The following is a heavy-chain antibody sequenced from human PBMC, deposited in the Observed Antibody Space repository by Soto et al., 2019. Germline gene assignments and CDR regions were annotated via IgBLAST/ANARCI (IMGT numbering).Heavy chain of an antibody. Sequence: ETLSLSGAVTGGSVNSYYWSWMRQPPGKGLECMGYVYYSGSTNYNPSLKSRVTISVDTSKNQISLRLKSVTAADTAVYYCARAETSGIHYFDYWGQGSMVTVS. CDR2: VYYSGST. CDR1: GGSVNSYY. CDR3: ARAETSGIHYFDY. D-gene: IGHD6-13*01. J-gene: IGHJ4*02. V-gene: IGHV4-59*02.